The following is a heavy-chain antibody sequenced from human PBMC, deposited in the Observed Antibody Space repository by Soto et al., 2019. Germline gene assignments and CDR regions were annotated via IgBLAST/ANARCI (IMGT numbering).Heavy chain of an antibody. J-gene: IGHJ6*02. CDR1: AGSISSSSYY. Sequence: PSETLSLTCTVSAGSISSSSYYWGWIRQPPGKGLEWIGSIYYSGSTYYNPSLKSRVTISVDTSKNQFSLKLSSVTAADTAVYYCARRLGYYGSGSYYFYYYYYGMDVWGQGTTVT. V-gene: IGHV4-39*01. CDR2: IYYSGST. D-gene: IGHD3-10*01. CDR3: ARRLGYYGSGSYYFYYYYYGMDV.